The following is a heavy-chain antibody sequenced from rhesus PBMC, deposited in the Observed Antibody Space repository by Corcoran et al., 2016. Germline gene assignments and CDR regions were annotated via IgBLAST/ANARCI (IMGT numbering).Heavy chain of an antibody. V-gene: IGHV4S18*01. CDR2: IYSNTEST. J-gene: IGHJ3*01. CDR1: GYSISSSNW. CDR3: ARVGMSALVRDAFDF. Sequence: QVQLQESGPGLVKPSETLSLTCAVSGYSISSSNWWSWIRQPPGKGLEWIGNIYSNTESTNYNPSLKKRVTISKDPSENQFSLKRSSVTAADTAVYYCARVGMSALVRDAFDFWGQGLRVTVFS. D-gene: IGHD6-31*01.